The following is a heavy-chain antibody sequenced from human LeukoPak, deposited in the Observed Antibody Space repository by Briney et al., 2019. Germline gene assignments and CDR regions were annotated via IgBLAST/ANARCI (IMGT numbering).Heavy chain of an antibody. CDR1: GFTFRPYT. V-gene: IGHV3-30-3*01. J-gene: IGHJ5*02. CDR3: ASAGAVTDSFVH. D-gene: IGHD4-23*01. Sequence: SGGSLRLSCAASGFTFRPYTMHWVRRAPGKGLEWVASLSSDGYYKYYAESVKGPFIISRENSKNTLYLQINSLRADDTAVYYCASAGAVTDSFVHWGEGALVIVSS. CDR2: LSSDGYYK.